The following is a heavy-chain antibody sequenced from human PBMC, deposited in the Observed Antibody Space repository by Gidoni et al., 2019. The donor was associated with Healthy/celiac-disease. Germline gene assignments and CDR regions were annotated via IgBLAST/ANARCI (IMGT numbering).Heavy chain of an antibody. D-gene: IGHD2-2*01. CDR2: ISSSSSYI. Sequence: EVQLVESGGGLVKTGGSLRLSCAASGVTFSSSSMNWVRQAPGKGLEWVSSISSSSSYIYYADSVKGRFTISRDNAKNSLYLQMNSLRAEDTAVYYCATPPAAADYYYGMDVWGQGTTVTVSS. CDR3: ATPPAAADYYYGMDV. J-gene: IGHJ6*02. CDR1: GVTFSSSS. V-gene: IGHV3-21*01.